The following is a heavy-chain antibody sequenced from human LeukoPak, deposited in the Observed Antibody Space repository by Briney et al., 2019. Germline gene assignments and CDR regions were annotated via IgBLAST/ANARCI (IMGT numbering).Heavy chain of an antibody. Sequence: NPGGSLRLSCAASGFTFSNAWMSWVRQAPGKGLEWVATIKQDGSEESFVDSVKGRFTISRDNAKNSLYLQMNSLRAEDTAVYYCARFRYNYGLYYFDYWGQGTLVTVSS. CDR3: ARFRYNYGLYYFDY. D-gene: IGHD5-18*01. CDR1: GFTFSNAW. J-gene: IGHJ4*02. V-gene: IGHV3-7*04. CDR2: IKQDGSEE.